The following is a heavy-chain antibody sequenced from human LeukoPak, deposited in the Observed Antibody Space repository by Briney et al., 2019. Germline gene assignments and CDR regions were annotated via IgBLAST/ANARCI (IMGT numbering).Heavy chain of an antibody. CDR2: IYHSGST. CDR3: ARQSRYSSSDY. CDR1: GGSFSGYY. Sequence: SETLSLTCAVYGGSFSGYYWSWVRQPPGKGLEWIGEIYHSGSTNYNPSLKSRVTISVDKSKNQFSLKLSSVTAADTAVYYCARQSRYSSSDYWGQGTLVTVSS. D-gene: IGHD6-6*01. V-gene: IGHV4-34*01. J-gene: IGHJ4*02.